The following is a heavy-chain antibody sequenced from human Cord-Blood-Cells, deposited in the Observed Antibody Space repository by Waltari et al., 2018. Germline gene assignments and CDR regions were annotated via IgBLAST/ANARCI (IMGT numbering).Heavy chain of an antibody. CDR2: ISSSSSYI. CDR3: AIFTANWDADY. Sequence: EVQLVESGGGLVKPGGSLRLSCAASGFTFSSYSMNWFRQAPGKGLEWVSSISSSSSYIYYADSVKGRFTISRDNAKNSLYLQMNSLRAEDTAVYYCAIFTANWDADYWGQGTLVTVSS. CDR1: GFTFSSYS. J-gene: IGHJ4*02. V-gene: IGHV3-21*01. D-gene: IGHD1-1*01.